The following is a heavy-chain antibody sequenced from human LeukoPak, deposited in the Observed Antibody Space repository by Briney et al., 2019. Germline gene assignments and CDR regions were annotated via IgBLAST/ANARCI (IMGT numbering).Heavy chain of an antibody. Sequence: PGGSLRLSCAASGFTFSSYAMSWVRQAPGRGLEWVSVIYSGGNTYYADSVKGRFTISRENYKNTLYLQMNSLRAEDTAVYYCAKDGGEYYDILTGYMDVWGKGTTVTISS. CDR2: IYSGGNT. V-gene: IGHV3-23*03. J-gene: IGHJ6*04. CDR1: GFTFSSYA. D-gene: IGHD3-9*01. CDR3: AKDGGEYYDILTGYMDV.